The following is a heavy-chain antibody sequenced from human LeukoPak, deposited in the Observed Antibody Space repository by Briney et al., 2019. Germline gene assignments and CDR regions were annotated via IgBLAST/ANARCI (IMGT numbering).Heavy chain of an antibody. CDR2: INPNSGGT. CDR1: GYTFTGYY. CDR3: ARGIEVLTTIVVAPPADDAFDI. V-gene: IGHV1-2*06. J-gene: IGHJ3*02. Sequence: ASVKVSCKASGYTFTGYYMHWVRQAPGQGLEWMGLINPNSGGTNYAQKFQGRVTMTRDTSISTAYMELSRLRSDDTALYYCARGIEVLTTIVVAPPADDAFDIWGQGTMVTVSS. D-gene: IGHD3-22*01.